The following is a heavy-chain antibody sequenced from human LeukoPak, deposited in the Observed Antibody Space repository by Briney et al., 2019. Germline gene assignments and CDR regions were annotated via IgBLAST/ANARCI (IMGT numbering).Heavy chain of an antibody. J-gene: IGHJ4*02. D-gene: IGHD2-21*02. CDR3: ARKNHGDRHPYDY. V-gene: IGHV1-3*01. CDR1: GYNFITYA. CDR2: INVGNGDT. Sequence: GASVKVSCKASGYNFITYAMHWVRQAPGQGLEWMGYINVGNGDTKYSQKFQGRVTFTRDTSASIAYMELSSLTSEDTAIYYCARKNHGDRHPYDYWGQGTLVTVSS.